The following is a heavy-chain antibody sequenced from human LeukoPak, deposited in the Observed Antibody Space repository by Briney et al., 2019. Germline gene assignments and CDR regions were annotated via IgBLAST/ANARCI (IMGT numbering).Heavy chain of an antibody. D-gene: IGHD4-23*01. CDR1: GYTFSKFG. J-gene: IGHJ3*02. Sequence: GASVKVSCKASGYTFSKFGIAWVRQAPGQGLEWMGWISGNNDNPQSAQDLQGRVTVTTDRSTNTAYMELRSLRHDDTAVYYCARGDGGNPWDAFDIWGQGTMVTVSS. CDR3: ARGDGGNPWDAFDI. V-gene: IGHV1-18*01. CDR2: ISGNNDNP.